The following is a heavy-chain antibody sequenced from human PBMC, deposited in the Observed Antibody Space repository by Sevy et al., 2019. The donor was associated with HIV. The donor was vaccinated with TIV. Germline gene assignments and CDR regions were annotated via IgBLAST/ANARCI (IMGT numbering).Heavy chain of an antibody. J-gene: IGHJ4*01. D-gene: IGHD3-22*01. Sequence: ASVKVSCKVSGRTLSDLSMHWVRQAPGKGLEWMGSFDPEDGETLYAQNFRARVTMTEDTSTDTAYMELSSLRSEDTAVYYCATTKDYYYSSGDPFDYWGQGSLVTVSS. CDR1: GRTLSDLS. CDR3: ATTKDYYYSSGDPFDY. CDR2: FDPEDGET. V-gene: IGHV1-24*01.